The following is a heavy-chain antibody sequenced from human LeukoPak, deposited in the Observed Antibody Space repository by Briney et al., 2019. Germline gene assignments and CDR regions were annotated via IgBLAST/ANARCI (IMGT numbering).Heavy chain of an antibody. V-gene: IGHV3-11*06. CDR2: ISSSSSYT. D-gene: IGHD3-9*01. J-gene: IGHJ4*02. CDR3: ARSITIFRLVIVTLDY. Sequence: PGGSLRLSCAASGSTFSDYYMSWIRQAPGKGLKCVSYISSSSSYTNYADSVKGRFTISRDNAKNSLYLQMNSLRAEDTAVYYCARSITIFRLVIVTLDYWGQGTLVTVSS. CDR1: GSTFSDYY.